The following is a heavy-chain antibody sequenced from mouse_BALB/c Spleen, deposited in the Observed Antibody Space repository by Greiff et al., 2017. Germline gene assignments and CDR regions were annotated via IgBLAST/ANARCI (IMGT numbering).Heavy chain of an antibody. CDR2: ISSGSSTS. Sequence: DVMLVESGGGLVQPGGSRKLSCAASGFTFSSFGMHWVRQAPEKGLEWVAYISSGSSTSYYADTVKGRFTISRDNPKNTLFLQMTSLRSEDTVMYYCARGYRYDGRYFDYWGQGTTLTVSS. V-gene: IGHV5-17*02. D-gene: IGHD2-14*01. CDR3: ARGYRYDGRYFDY. J-gene: IGHJ2*01. CDR1: GFTFSSFG.